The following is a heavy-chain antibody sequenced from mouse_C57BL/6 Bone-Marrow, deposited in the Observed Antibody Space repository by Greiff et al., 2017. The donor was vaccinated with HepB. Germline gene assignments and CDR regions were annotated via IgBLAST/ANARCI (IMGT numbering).Heavy chain of an antibody. J-gene: IGHJ1*03. CDR3: ARRARYFWYFDV. CDR1: GYTFTSYW. V-gene: IGHV1-69*01. D-gene: IGHD2-12*01. Sequence: QVQLQQPGAELVMPGASVKLSCKASGYTFTSYWMHWVKQRPGQGLEWIGEIDPSDSYTNYNQKFKGKSTLTVDKSSSTAYMQLSSLTSADSAVYYCARRARYFWYFDVWGTGTTVTVSS. CDR2: IDPSDSYT.